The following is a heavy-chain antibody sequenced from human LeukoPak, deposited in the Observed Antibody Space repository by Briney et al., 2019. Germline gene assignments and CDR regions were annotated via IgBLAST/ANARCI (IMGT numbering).Heavy chain of an antibody. CDR3: ARLITMVRGRHYYFDY. D-gene: IGHD3-10*01. Sequence: PSETLSLTCTVSGGSISSSSYYWGWIRQPPGKGLEWIGSIYYSGSTYYNPSLKSRVTISVDTSKNQFSLKLSSVTAADTAVYYCARLITMVRGRHYYFDYWGQGTLVTVSS. CDR2: IYYSGST. CDR1: GGSISSSSYY. V-gene: IGHV4-39*01. J-gene: IGHJ4*02.